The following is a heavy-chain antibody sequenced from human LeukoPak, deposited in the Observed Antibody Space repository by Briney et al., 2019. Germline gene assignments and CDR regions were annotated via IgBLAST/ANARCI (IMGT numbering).Heavy chain of an antibody. Sequence: SETLSLTCDVSGGSISTGNYWWGWLRQPPGKGLEWIGIIFHTGKTHDNPSLRRRVPMSVDTYKNQSSLRLSAVTAADTAVYYCARQMGVGVWALDYWGQGALVSVSS. V-gene: IGHV4-39*01. CDR2: IFHTGKT. D-gene: IGHD3-16*01. CDR3: ARQMGVGVWALDY. J-gene: IGHJ4*02. CDR1: GGSISTGNYW.